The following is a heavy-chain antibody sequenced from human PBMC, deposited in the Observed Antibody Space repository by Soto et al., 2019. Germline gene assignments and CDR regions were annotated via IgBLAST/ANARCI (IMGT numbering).Heavy chain of an antibody. D-gene: IGHD3-10*01. CDR3: ARKPGAQYYYYGMDV. J-gene: IGHJ6*02. V-gene: IGHV3-7*01. CDR2: IKQDGSEK. Sequence: PGGSLRLSCAASGFTFSSYWMSWVRQAPGKGLEWVANIKQDGSEKYYVDSVKGRFTISRDNAKNSLYLQMNSLRAEDTAVYYCARKPGAQYYYYGMDVWGQGTTVTVSS. CDR1: GFTFSSYW.